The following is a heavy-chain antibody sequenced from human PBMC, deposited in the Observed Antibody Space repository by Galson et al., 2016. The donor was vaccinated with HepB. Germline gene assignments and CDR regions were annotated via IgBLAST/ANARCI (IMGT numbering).Heavy chain of an antibody. J-gene: IGHJ3*01. CDR1: GGSITNGVYY. V-gene: IGHV4-30-4*01. CDR2: IYNSGNT. Sequence: TLSLTCTVSGGSITNGVYYWSWIRQPPGKGLEWIGHIYNSGNTYYSPSLQSRLRLSLDTSTNQVSLRLTSVTAADTAVYYCARGPPEGCSSASCFIGAFDVWGHGTMVTVSS. D-gene: IGHD2-2*01. CDR3: ARGPPEGCSSASCFIGAFDV.